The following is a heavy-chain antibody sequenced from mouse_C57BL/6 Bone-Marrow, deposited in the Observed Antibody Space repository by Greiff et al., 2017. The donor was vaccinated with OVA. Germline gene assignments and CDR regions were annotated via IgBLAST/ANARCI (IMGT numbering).Heavy chain of an antibody. J-gene: IGHJ3*01. CDR2: IYPRSGNT. D-gene: IGHD2-3*01. Sequence: QVQLQQSGAELARPGASVKLSCKASGYTFTSYGISWVKQRTGQGLEWIGEIYPRSGNTYYNEKFKGKATLTADKSSSTAYMELRSLTSEDSAVYFCARLVYEGYSAGFAYWGQGTLVTVSA. V-gene: IGHV1-81*01. CDR1: GYTFTSYG. CDR3: ARLVYEGYSAGFAY.